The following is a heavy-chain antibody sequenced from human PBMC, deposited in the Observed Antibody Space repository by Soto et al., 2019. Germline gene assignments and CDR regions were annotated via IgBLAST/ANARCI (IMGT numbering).Heavy chain of an antibody. CDR3: ARDESTVEGHFDY. CDR2: IYYSGST. J-gene: IGHJ4*02. D-gene: IGHD1-1*01. Sequence: SETLSLTCTVSGGSLSSGDYYWSWIRQPPGKGLEWIGYIYYSGSTYYNPSLKSRVTISVDTSKNQFSLKLSSVTAADTAVYYCARDESTVEGHFDYWGQGTLVTVSS. V-gene: IGHV4-30-4*01. CDR1: GGSLSSGDYY.